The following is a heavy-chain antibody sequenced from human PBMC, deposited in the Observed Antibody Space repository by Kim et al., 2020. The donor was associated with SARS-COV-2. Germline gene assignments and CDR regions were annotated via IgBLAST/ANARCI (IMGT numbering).Heavy chain of an antibody. V-gene: IGHV7-4-1*02. D-gene: IGHD2-2*01. J-gene: IGHJ4*02. CDR2: INTNTANP. CDR1: GYSFTDFG. Sequence: ASVKVSCKASGYSFTDFGLVWVRQAPGQGLEWMGWINTNTANPTYAQGFAGRFAFSLDTSVSAAYLQISNLKSEDTAFYYCARIHCSSASCFWSLGYWGQGTLVTVSS. CDR3: ARIHCSSASCFWSLGY.